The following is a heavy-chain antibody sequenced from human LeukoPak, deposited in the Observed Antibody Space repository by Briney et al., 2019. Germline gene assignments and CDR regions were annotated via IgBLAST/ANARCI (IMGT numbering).Heavy chain of an antibody. J-gene: IGHJ6*03. CDR3: ARDDRYDSSGYYYYYYYMDV. Sequence: PGGSLRLSCAASGFTFSLYSISWVRQAPGKGLEWVSYISSSTGNIIHYADSVKGRFTISRDNAKNSVYLQMNSLRAEDTAVYYCARDDRYDSSGYYYYYYYMDVWGKGTTVTVSS. CDR2: ISSSTGNII. D-gene: IGHD3-22*01. V-gene: IGHV3-48*01. CDR1: GFTFSLYS.